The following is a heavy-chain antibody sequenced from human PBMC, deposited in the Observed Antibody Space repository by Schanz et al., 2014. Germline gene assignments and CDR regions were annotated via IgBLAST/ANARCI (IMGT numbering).Heavy chain of an antibody. CDR1: GYIFGSHG. Sequence: QVQLVQSGSEVRKPGASVKVSCKASGYIFGSHGMTWVRQAPGQGPELMGWINADTGNTQYAQKFQGRVNMTRDTVATTVHLELTRRRTDDTAIYYCARVHTATYHYNSPGAIDIWGQGTRVTVSS. J-gene: IGHJ3*02. D-gene: IGHD3-10*01. CDR3: ARVHTATYHYNSPGAIDI. V-gene: IGHV1-18*01. CDR2: INADTGNT.